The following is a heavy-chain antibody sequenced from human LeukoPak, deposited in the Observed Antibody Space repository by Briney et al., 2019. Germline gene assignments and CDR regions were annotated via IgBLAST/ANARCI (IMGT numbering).Heavy chain of an antibody. J-gene: IGHJ3*02. CDR1: GFTFSSYS. CDR3: VRGPYNYYDSSGYYADAFDI. CDR2: VSSSSSYI. D-gene: IGHD3-22*01. V-gene: IGHV3-21*01. Sequence: GGSLRLSCAASGFTFSSYSMNWVRQAPGKGLEWVSSVSSSSSYIYYADSVKGRFTISRDNAKNSLYLQMNSLRAEDTAVYYCVRGPYNYYDSSGYYADAFDIWGQGTMVTVSS.